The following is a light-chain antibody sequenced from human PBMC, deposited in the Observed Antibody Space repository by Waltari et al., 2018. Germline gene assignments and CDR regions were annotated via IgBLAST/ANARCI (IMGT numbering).Light chain of an antibody. J-gene: IGKJ2*01. Sequence: EIVMTQSPATLSVSPGERATLSCRASQSVSSNLAWYQQKPGQAPRRLIYGASTRATGIPVSFSGSGSGTECTLTISSLQSEDFAVYYCQQYNTWPPYTFGQGTKLEIK. CDR3: QQYNTWPPYT. V-gene: IGKV3-15*01. CDR2: GAS. CDR1: QSVSSN.